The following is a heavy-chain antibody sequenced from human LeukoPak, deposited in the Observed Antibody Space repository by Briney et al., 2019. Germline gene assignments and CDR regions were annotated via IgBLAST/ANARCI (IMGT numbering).Heavy chain of an antibody. D-gene: IGHD3-9*01. CDR3: ARGLLGILTGYLY. J-gene: IGHJ4*02. CDR1: GYTFTTYD. V-gene: IGHV1-8*01. CDR2: MNPNSGNT. Sequence: ASVKVSCKASGYTFTTYDINWVRQAAGQGLEWMGWMNPNSGNTGSAQKFQGRVTMTMDPSITTAYMELNSLKSEDTAVYYCARGLLGILTGYLYWGQGTLVTVSS.